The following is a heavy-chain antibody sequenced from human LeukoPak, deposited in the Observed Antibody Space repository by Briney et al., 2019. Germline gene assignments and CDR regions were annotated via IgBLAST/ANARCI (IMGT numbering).Heavy chain of an antibody. CDR1: GFTFSSYA. V-gene: IGHV3-23*01. CDR2: ISGSADSK. CDR3: AKDLDDFWRGYEVAFDI. J-gene: IGHJ3*02. D-gene: IGHD3-3*01. Sequence: GGSLRLSCVVSGFTFSSYAMSWVRQAPGKGLEWVSAISGSADSKSYADSVKGRFTISRDNSKNTLYLQMNSLRAEDTAVYYCAKDLDDFWRGYEVAFDIWRQGAMVTVSS.